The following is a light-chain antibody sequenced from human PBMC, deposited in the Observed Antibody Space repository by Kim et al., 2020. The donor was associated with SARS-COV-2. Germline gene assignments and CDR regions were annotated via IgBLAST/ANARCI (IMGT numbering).Light chain of an antibody. CDR1: QSVSSN. Sequence: SVSQGERATPSSRASQSVSSNLTCYQQIPGQAPRLLIYGASPRATGVPARFSGSGYGTEFTLTISSLQSEDFAVYYCQQSNNWPSFGQGTKVDIK. V-gene: IGKV3-15*01. CDR2: GAS. J-gene: IGKJ1*01. CDR3: QQSNNWPS.